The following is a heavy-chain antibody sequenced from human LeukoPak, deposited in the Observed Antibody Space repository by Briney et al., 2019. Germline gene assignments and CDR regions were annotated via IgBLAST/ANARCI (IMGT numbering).Heavy chain of an antibody. CDR3: AKEGYSSYVYYYYYMDV. V-gene: IGHV3-23*01. Sequence: AGGSLRLSRAASGFTFSSYAMSWVRQAPGKGLEWVSAISGSGGSTYYADSVKGRFTISRDNSKNTLYLQMNSLRAEDTAVYYCAKEGYSSYVYYYYYMDVWGKGTTVTVSS. D-gene: IGHD6-6*01. CDR2: ISGSGGST. J-gene: IGHJ6*03. CDR1: GFTFSSYA.